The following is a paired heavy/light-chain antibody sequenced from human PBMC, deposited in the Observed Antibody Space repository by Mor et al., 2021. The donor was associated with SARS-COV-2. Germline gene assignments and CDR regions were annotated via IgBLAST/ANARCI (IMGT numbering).Light chain of an antibody. CDR1: QDISNN. CDR2: AAS. Sequence: DIQMTQSPSSLSASVGDGVTITCRASQDISNNLAWFQQKPGKAPKSLIYAASSLQSGVPSKFSGSGSGTDFTLTISSLQPEDFATYYCQQYESYPLTFGGGTKVEIK. J-gene: IGKJ4*01. CDR3: QQYESYPLT. V-gene: IGKV1-16*02.
Heavy chain of an antibody. V-gene: IGHV5-51*01. J-gene: IGHJ4*02. CDR3: ARHPIAVALWVPYYFDY. D-gene: IGHD6-19*01. CDR1: GYSFTSYW. CDR2: IYPGDSDT. Sequence: EVQLVQSGAEVKKPGESLKISCKGSGYSFTSYWIGWVRQMPGKGLEWMGIIYPGDSDTRYSPSFQGQVTISADKSISTAYLQWSSLKASDTAMYYCARHPIAVALWVPYYFDYWGQGTLVTVSS.